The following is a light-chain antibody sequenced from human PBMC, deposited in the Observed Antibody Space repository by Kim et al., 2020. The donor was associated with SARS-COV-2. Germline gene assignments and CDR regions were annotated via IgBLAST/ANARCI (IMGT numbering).Light chain of an antibody. Sequence: PRKNAPRSCRAIQSVSSKSAWYQQKPGQAPRLLIFGASTRATGIPPRFSGSGSGTEFTLTISSLQSEDFAVYYCQQYSKGPPTFGPGTKVEI. CDR2: GAS. V-gene: IGKV3-15*01. J-gene: IGKJ1*01. CDR1: QSVSSK. CDR3: QQYSKGPPT.